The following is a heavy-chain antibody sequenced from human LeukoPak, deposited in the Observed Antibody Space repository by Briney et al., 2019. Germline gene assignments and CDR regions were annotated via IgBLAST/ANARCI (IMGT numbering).Heavy chain of an antibody. V-gene: IGHV3-23*01. J-gene: IGHJ4*02. Sequence: GGSLRLSCAASGFTFSNYAMSWVRQAPGKGLEWVSTISSSGVTTYYADSVKGRFTISRGNSKNTLYLQMNSLRAEDTAVYYCAKAKGFGELARSYFDYWGQGTLVTVSS. CDR3: AKAKGFGELARSYFDY. CDR1: GFTFSNYA. D-gene: IGHD3-10*01. CDR2: ISSSGVTT.